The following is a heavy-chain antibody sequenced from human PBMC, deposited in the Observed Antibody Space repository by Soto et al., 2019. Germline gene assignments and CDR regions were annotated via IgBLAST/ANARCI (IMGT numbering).Heavy chain of an antibody. V-gene: IGHV1-2*02. CDR1: GYTFTGYY. J-gene: IGHJ6*02. D-gene: IGHD2-2*01. Sequence: QVQLVQSGAEVKTPGASVRVSCKASGYTFTGYYIHWVRGAPGQGLEWMGWINPQTGGTSYAQKFQGRVTLSRDTSINTAYLELSRLRFDNAAVYFCARERYQVIPDGMDVWGQGTTVTVSS. CDR3: ARERYQVIPDGMDV. CDR2: INPQTGGT.